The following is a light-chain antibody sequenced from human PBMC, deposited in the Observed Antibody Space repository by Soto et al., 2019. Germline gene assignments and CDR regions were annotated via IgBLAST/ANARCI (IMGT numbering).Light chain of an antibody. CDR2: LVS. CDR3: MQTLQSPRA. J-gene: IGKJ4*01. CDR1: QSLLHSNGYNY. V-gene: IGKV2-28*01. Sequence: DIVMTQSPLSLPVTPGEPASISCRSSQSLLHSNGYNYLDWYLQKPGQSPQLLIYLVSNRASGVPDRFSGSGSGTDFTLKISRVEAEDVGIYYCMQTLQSPRAFGGGTKVETK.